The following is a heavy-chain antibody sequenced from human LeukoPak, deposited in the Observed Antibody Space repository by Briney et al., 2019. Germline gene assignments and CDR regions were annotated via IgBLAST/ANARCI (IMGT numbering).Heavy chain of an antibody. CDR2: ISGGGGST. J-gene: IGHJ4*02. D-gene: IGHD3-22*01. CDR3: AKSSPAYYYDSSGYPVDY. V-gene: IGHV3-23*01. CDR1: GFTFSSYA. Sequence: GGSLRLSCAASGFTFSSYAMSWVRQAPGKGLEWVSAISGGGGSTYYADSVKGRFTISRDNSKNTLYLQMNSLRAEDTAVYYCAKSSPAYYYDSSGYPVDYWGQGTLVTVSS.